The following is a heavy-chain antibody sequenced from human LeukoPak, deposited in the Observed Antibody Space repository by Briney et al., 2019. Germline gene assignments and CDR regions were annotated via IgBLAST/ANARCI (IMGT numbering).Heavy chain of an antibody. CDR3: AREPRGGAAGHGNDAFDI. J-gene: IGHJ3*02. D-gene: IGHD6-13*01. V-gene: IGHV1-2*02. CDR2: INPNSGGT. Sequence: ASVKVSCKASGYTFTGYYMHWVRQAPGQGLEWMGWINPNSGGTNYAQKFQGRVTMTRDTSISTAYMELSRLRSDDTAVYYCAREPRGGAAGHGNDAFDIWGQGTMVTVSS. CDR1: GYTFTGYY.